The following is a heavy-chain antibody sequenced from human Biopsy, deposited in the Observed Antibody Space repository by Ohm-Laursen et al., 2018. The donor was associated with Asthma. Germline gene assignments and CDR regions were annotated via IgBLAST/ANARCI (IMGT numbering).Heavy chain of an antibody. CDR2: VSWNSGNI. CDR1: GFSLRDYA. CDR3: VKDIRLQLWGFDS. D-gene: IGHD6-13*01. Sequence: SLRLSCSASGFSLRDYAMHWVRQAPGKGLEWVSGVSWNSGNIDYADSVKGRFTISRDNAKNSLYLQMNSLRGADTALYYCVKDIRLQLWGFDSWGQGTLVTVSS. V-gene: IGHV3-9*01. J-gene: IGHJ4*02.